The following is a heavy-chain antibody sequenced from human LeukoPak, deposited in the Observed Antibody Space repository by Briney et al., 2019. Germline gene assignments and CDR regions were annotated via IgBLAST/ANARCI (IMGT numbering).Heavy chain of an antibody. D-gene: IGHD4-17*01. V-gene: IGHV1-18*01. Sequence: ASVKVSCKASGYTSTSYGISWVRQAPGQGLEWMGWISAYNGNTNYAQKLQGRVTMTTDTSTSTAYMELRSLRSDDTAVYYCARFEEVYGYGDSVYYFDYWGQGTLVTVSS. CDR1: GYTSTSYG. CDR2: ISAYNGNT. CDR3: ARFEEVYGYGDSVYYFDY. J-gene: IGHJ4*02.